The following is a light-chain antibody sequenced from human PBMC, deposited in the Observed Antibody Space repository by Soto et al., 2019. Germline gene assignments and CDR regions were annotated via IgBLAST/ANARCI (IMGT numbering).Light chain of an antibody. CDR2: DAS. J-gene: IGKJ1*01. Sequence: ILLTQSPCTLSLSPGERATLSGMSSQSVSSSYLAWYQQKPGQAPRLLIYDASTRATGIPARFSGSGSGTEFTLTISSLQSEDFAVYYCQQYNSWPRTFGQGTKVDIK. CDR1: QSVSSSY. CDR3: QQYNSWPRT. V-gene: IGKV3-15*01.